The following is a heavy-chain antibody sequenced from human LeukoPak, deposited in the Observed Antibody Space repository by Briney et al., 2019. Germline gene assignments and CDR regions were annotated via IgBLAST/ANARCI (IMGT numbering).Heavy chain of an antibody. CDR1: GYTFTGYY. J-gene: IGHJ5*02. CDR3: ARGRYGYSSSWYGWFDP. CDR2: INPNSGGT. V-gene: IGHV1-2*02. D-gene: IGHD6-13*01. Sequence: ASVKVSCKASGYTFTGYYMHWVRQAPGQGLEWMGLINPNSGGTNYAQKFQGRVTMTRDTSISTAYMELSRLRSDDTAVYYCARGRYGYSSSWYGWFDPWGQGTLVTVSS.